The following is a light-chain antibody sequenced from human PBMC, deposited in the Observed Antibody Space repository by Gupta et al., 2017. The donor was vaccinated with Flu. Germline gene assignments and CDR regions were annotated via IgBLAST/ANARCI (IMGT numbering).Light chain of an antibody. CDR1: GSDVGGYNY. Sequence: QSALTQPRSVSGSPGQSVTVSCTGSGSDVGGYNYVSWYQQHPGKAPRVIMYDVSTRPSGVPDRFSGSKSGNTASLTVSGLQADDEADYYCCSYAGSYTFVFGTGTKVNVL. CDR2: DVS. J-gene: IGLJ1*01. V-gene: IGLV2-11*01. CDR3: CSYAGSYTFV.